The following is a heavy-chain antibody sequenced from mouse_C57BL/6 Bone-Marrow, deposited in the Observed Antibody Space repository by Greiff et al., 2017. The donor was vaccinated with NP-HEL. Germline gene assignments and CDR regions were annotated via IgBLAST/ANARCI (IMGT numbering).Heavy chain of an antibody. V-gene: IGHV5-4*01. CDR3: ARDLVTTVPWFAY. J-gene: IGHJ3*01. CDR1: GFTFSSYA. CDR2: ISDGGSYT. D-gene: IGHD1-1*01. Sequence: EVKLMESGGGLVKPGGSLKLSCAASGFTFSSYAMSWVRQTPEKRLEWVATISDGGSYTYYPDNVKGRFTISRDNAKNNLYLQMSHLKSEDTAMYYCARDLVTTVPWFAYWGQGTLVTVSA.